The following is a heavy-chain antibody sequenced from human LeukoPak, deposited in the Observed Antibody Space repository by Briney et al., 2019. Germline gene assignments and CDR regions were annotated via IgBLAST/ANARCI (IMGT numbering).Heavy chain of an antibody. CDR3: ARTYYYGSGRYFDY. J-gene: IGHJ4*02. CDR1: GGSISSYY. V-gene: IGHV4-4*07. Sequence: SETLSLTCTVSGGSISSYYWSWIRQPAGKGLAWIGRIYTSGSTNYNPSLKSRVTISVDTSKNQFSLKLSSVTAADTAIYYGARTYYYGSGRYFDYWGQGTLVTVSS. D-gene: IGHD3-10*01. CDR2: IYTSGST.